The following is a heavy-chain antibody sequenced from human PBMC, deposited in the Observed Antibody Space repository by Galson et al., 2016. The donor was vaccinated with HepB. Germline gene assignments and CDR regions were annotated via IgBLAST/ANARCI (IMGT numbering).Heavy chain of an antibody. D-gene: IGHD5-18*01. CDR2: INHSGGT. V-gene: IGHV4-34*01. CDR3: ARVGRRDSYDETLDY. CDR1: GGSFSGYY. J-gene: IGHJ4*02. Sequence: SETLSLTCAAYGGSFSGYYWSWIRQPPGKGLEWIREINHSGGTYYNPSLKSRVTISVDTSKNQFSLKLSSVTAADTAVYYCARVGRRDSYDETLDYWGQGTLVSVSS.